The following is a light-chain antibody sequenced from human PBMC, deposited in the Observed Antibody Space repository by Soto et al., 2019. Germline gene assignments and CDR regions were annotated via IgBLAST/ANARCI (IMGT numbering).Light chain of an antibody. CDR3: QSYDSSLSGYV. CDR1: SSNIGAGYD. V-gene: IGLV1-40*01. CDR2: GND. Sequence: QSALTQPPSVSGAPGQRVTISCTGTSSNIGAGYDGHWYQQLPGTAPKLLIYGNDNRPSGVPDRFSGSKSGTSASLAVTGLQAEDEADYYCQSYDSSLSGYVFGTGTKLTVL. J-gene: IGLJ1*01.